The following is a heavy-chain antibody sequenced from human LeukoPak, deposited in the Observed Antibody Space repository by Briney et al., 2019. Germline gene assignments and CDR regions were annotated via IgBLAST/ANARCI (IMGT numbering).Heavy chain of an antibody. D-gene: IGHD3-10*01. CDR3: AQRSPSY. J-gene: IGHJ4*02. V-gene: IGHV3-66*01. Sequence: GGSLRLSCTVSGFTVNSNDMNWVRQAPGKGLEWVSLIYISGVTKYADSVQGRFTISRDNSKNTLYLQMNSLRAEDTAAYYCAQRSPSYWGQGTLVTVSS. CDR1: GFTVNSND. CDR2: IYISGVT.